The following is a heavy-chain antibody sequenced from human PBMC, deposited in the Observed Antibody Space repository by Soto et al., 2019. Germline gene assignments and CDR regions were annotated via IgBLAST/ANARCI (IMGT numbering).Heavy chain of an antibody. Sequence: EVQLLESGGGLLQPGGSLRPSCAASGFTFSSYAMSWVRQAPGKGLEWVSAISGSGGNTYYADSVKGRFTISRDNSKNTLYLQMNTLRAEDTAVYYCAKGREGFGTDAFDIWGQGTMVTVSS. D-gene: IGHD3-10*01. CDR2: ISGSGGNT. J-gene: IGHJ3*02. V-gene: IGHV3-23*01. CDR3: AKGREGFGTDAFDI. CDR1: GFTFSSYA.